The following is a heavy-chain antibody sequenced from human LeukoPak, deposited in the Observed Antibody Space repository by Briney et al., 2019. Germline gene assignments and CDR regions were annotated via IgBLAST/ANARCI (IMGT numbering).Heavy chain of an antibody. D-gene: IGHD3-22*01. Sequence: GGSLRLSCATSGFTFTTFWMHWVRQAPGKGLVWVSRINHDGSSTNYADSVKGRFTISRDNAKNMVYLQMNSLRAEDTAVCYCVRDWGYDSSGYWQKYFDTWGQGTLVTVSS. J-gene: IGHJ4*02. CDR2: INHDGSST. CDR1: GFTFTTFW. V-gene: IGHV3-74*01. CDR3: VRDWGYDSSGYWQKYFDT.